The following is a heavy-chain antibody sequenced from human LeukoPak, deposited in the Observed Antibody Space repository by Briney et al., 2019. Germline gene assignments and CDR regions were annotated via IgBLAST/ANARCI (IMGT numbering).Heavy chain of an antibody. J-gene: IGHJ6*03. V-gene: IGHV5-51*01. D-gene: IGHD3-3*01. CDR3: ARQWGGYYDFWSGYLGSYMDV. CDR2: IYPGDSGT. Sequence: PGESLKISCKGSGYSFTSYWIGWVRQMPGKGLEWMGIIYPGDSGTRYSPSFQGQVTISADKSISTAYLQWSSLKASDTAMYYCARQWGGYYDFWSGYLGSYMDVWGKGTTVTVSS. CDR1: GYSFTSYW.